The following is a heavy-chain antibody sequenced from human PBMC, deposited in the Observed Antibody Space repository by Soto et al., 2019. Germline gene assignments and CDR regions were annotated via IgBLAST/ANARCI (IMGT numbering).Heavy chain of an antibody. D-gene: IGHD3-22*01. J-gene: IGHJ4*02. CDR2: ISFDGSDK. CDR1: GFSFSTYG. V-gene: IGHV3-30*18. Sequence: LRLSCAASGFSFSTYGMHWVRQAPGKGLEWVAIISFDGSDKYYADSVKGRFTISRDNSKNTLFLQMNSLRAEDTAVYSCAKPYYYNSSDYYYFDSWGQGTLVTVSS. CDR3: AKPYYYNSSDYYYFDS.